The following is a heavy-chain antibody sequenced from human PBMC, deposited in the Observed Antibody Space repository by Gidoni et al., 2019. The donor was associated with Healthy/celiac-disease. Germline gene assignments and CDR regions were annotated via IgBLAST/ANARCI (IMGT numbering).Heavy chain of an antibody. V-gene: IGHV3-23*01. Sequence: EVQLLESGGGLVQPGGSLRLSCAPSGFTFSSEAMSWVRQAPGKGLEWVSAISGSGGSTYYADSVKGRFTISRDNSKNTLYLQMNSLRAEDTAVYYCAKGGYSYGGPPPFDYWGQGTLVTVSS. CDR1: GFTFSSEA. D-gene: IGHD5-18*01. CDR3: AKGGYSYGGPPPFDY. CDR2: ISGSGGST. J-gene: IGHJ4*02.